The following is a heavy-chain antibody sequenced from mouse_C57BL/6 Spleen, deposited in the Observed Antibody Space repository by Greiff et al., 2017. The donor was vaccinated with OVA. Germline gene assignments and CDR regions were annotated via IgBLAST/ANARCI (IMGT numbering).Heavy chain of an antibody. V-gene: IGHV5-6*01. J-gene: IGHJ2*01. CDR2: ISSGGSYT. Sequence: EVQVVESGGDLVKPGGSLKLSCAASGFTFSSYGMSWVRQTPDKRLEWVATISSGGSYTYYPDSVKGRFTISRDNAKNTLYLQMSSLKSEDTAMYYCARQGSGGSSPYFDYWGQGTTLTVSS. CDR3: ARQGSGGSSPYFDY. D-gene: IGHD1-1*01. CDR1: GFTFSSYG.